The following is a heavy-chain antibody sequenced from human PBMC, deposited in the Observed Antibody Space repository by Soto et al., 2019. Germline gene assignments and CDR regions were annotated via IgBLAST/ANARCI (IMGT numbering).Heavy chain of an antibody. CDR2: ISSSSSTI. J-gene: IGHJ4*02. V-gene: IGHV3-48*01. D-gene: IGHD3-10*01. CDR1: GFTFSSYS. CDR3: ARDDDALWFGEPTNPHFDY. Sequence: PGGSLRLSCAASGFTFSSYSMNWVRQAPGKGLEWVSYISSSSSTIYYADSVKGRFTISRDNAKNSLYLQMNSLRAEDTAVYYCARDDDALWFGEPTNPHFDYWGQGTLVTVSS.